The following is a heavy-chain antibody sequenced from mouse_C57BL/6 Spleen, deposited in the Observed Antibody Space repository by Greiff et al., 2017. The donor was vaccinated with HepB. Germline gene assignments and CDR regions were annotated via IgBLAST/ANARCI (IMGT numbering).Heavy chain of an antibody. V-gene: IGHV1-55*01. CDR2: IYPGSGST. D-gene: IGHD1-1*01. CDR3: ARSYYYGSSYDFDY. CDR1: GYTFTSYW. Sequence: QVQLQQPGAELVMPGASVKMSCKASGYTFTSYWITWVKQRPGQGLEWIGDIYPGSGSTNYNEKFKSKATLTVDTSSSTAYMQLSSLTSEDSAVYYCARSYYYGSSYDFDYWGQGTTLTVSS. J-gene: IGHJ2*01.